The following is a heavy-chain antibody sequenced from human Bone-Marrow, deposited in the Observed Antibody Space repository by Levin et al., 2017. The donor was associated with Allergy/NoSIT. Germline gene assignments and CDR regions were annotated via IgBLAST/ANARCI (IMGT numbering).Heavy chain of an antibody. Sequence: LSLTCAGSGFTFSSSWMHWVRQAPGKGLVWISRIKYDGSNTEYADSVKGRFTISRDNSQNTLFLQMSSLRADDTAVYYCAREVYDSTTYYGLWGQGTQVTVSS. CDR1: GFTFSSSW. V-gene: IGHV3-74*03. D-gene: IGHD2/OR15-2a*01. CDR2: IKYDGSNT. CDR3: AREVYDSTTYYGL. J-gene: IGHJ4*01.